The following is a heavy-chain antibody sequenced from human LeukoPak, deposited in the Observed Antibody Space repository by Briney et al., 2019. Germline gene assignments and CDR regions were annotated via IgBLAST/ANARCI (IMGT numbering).Heavy chain of an antibody. V-gene: IGHV3-7*05. D-gene: IGHD6-13*01. J-gene: IGHJ4*02. Sequence: TGGSLRLSCAASGFTFSSYWMSWVRQAPGKGLEWVANIKQDGSEKYYVDSVKGRFTISRDNAKNSLYLQMNSLRAEDTAVYYCAKEGSSSWSQPFDYWGQGTLVTVSS. CDR2: IKQDGSEK. CDR1: GFTFSSYW. CDR3: AKEGSSSWSQPFDY.